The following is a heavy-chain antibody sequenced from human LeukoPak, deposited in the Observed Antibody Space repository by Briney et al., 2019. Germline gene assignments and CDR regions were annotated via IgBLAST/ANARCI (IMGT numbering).Heavy chain of an antibody. CDR1: GYTFTGYY. CDR3: ARLGHGDYGFDY. J-gene: IGHJ4*02. CDR2: INPNSGGT. D-gene: IGHD4-17*01. Sequence: ASVKVSCKASGYTFTGYYIHWVRQAPGQGLEWMGWINPNSGGTNYAQRFQGRVTMTRDTSISTVDMELSRLRSGDTAVYYCARLGHGDYGFDYWGQGTLVTVSS. V-gene: IGHV1-2*02.